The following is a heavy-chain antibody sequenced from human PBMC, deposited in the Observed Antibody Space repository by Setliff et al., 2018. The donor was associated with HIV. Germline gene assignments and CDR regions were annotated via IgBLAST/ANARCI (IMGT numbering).Heavy chain of an antibody. CDR3: ASGRPPQWTALTGQRFEPFDL. J-gene: IGHJ3*01. V-gene: IGHV1-58*02. Sequence: SVKVSCKISGYTLTEVSMHWVRQAPGKGLEWIGWIVVGSANTNYAQKLQERVTITRDMSRSTVYMELSSLRSEDTAVYYCASGRPPQWTALTGQRFEPFDLWGQGTMVTVSS. D-gene: IGHD3-9*01. CDR2: IVVGSANT. CDR1: GYTLTEVS.